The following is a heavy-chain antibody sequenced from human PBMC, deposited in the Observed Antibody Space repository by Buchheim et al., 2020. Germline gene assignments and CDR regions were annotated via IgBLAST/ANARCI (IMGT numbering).Heavy chain of an antibody. CDR2: IYYSGST. V-gene: IGHV4-59*01. CDR1: GGSISSYY. Sequence: QVQLQESGPGLVKPSETLSLTCTVSGGSISSYYWSWIRQPPGKGLEWIGYIYYSGSTNYNPPLKSRVTISVDTSKNQFSLKLSSVTAAHTAVYYCARSRSLYSSSSWYYYGMDVWGQGTT. J-gene: IGHJ6*02. CDR3: ARSRSLYSSSSWYYYGMDV. D-gene: IGHD6-6*01.